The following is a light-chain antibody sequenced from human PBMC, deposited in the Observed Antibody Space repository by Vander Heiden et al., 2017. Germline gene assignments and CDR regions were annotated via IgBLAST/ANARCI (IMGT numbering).Light chain of an antibody. CDR2: DAS. J-gene: IGKJ1*01. Sequence: DLQMTQSPSSLSASVGDRVTITCQASQDISNYLNWYQQKPGKAPKLLIYDASSLEIGVPSRFSGSGSGTDFTFTISSLQPEDIATYYCQQYDNLPTFGQGTKVEIK. CDR3: QQYDNLPT. CDR1: QDISNY. V-gene: IGKV1-33*01.